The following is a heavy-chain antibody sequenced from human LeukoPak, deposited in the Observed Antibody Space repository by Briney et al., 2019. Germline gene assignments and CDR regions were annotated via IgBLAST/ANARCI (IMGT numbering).Heavy chain of an antibody. V-gene: IGHV4-59*12. D-gene: IGHD6-13*01. J-gene: IGHJ3*02. CDR2: IYYSGST. CDR1: GGSISSYY. CDR3: ARGRIAAASSGAFDI. Sequence: SETLSLTCTVSGGSISSYYWSWIRQPPGKGLEWLGYIYYSGSTNYNPSLKSRVTMSVDTSKNQFSLKLSSVTAADTAVYYCARGRIAAASSGAFDIWGQGTMVTVSS.